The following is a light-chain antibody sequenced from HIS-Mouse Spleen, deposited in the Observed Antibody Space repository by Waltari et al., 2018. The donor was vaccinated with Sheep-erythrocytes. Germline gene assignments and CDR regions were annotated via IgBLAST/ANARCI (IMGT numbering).Light chain of an antibody. V-gene: IGLV1-44*01. Sequence: QSVLTQPPSASGTPGQRVTISCSGSRSNIRSNTVNWYQQLPGTAPKLPIYSNNQRPSGVPDRFSGSKSGTSASLAISGLQSEDEADYYCAAWDDSLNVLVFGGGTKLTVL. CDR3: AAWDDSLNVLV. J-gene: IGLJ3*02. CDR1: RSNIRSNT. CDR2: SNN.